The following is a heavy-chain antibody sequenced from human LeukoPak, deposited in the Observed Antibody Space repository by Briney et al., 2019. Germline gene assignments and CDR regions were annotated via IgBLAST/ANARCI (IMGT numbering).Heavy chain of an antibody. J-gene: IGHJ6*02. Sequence: AASVTVSFTASGGTFSSYAISWVRQAPGQGLEWMGGIIPIFGTANYAQKFQGRVTITADESTSTAYMELSSLRSEDTAVYYCAREIRTGHYYYGMDVWGQGTTVTVSS. CDR3: AREIRTGHYYYGMDV. CDR1: GGTFSSYA. V-gene: IGHV1-69*01. D-gene: IGHD1-14*01. CDR2: IIPIFGTA.